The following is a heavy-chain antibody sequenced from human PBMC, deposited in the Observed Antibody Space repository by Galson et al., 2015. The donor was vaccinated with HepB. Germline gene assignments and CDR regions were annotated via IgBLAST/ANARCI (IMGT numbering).Heavy chain of an antibody. V-gene: IGHV3-30*18. J-gene: IGHJ4*02. CDR1: GFTFSSYG. D-gene: IGHD2-2*01. CDR3: AKLSYQLPY. Sequence: SLRLSCAASGFTFSSYGMHWVRQAPGKGLEWVAVISYDGSNEYYADSVKGRFTISRDNSKNTLYLQMNSLRAEDTAVYYCAKLSYQLPYWGQGTLVTVSS. CDR2: ISYDGSNE.